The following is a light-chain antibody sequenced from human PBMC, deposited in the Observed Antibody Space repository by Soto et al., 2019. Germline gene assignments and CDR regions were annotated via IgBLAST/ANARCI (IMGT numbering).Light chain of an antibody. J-gene: IGLJ3*02. V-gene: IGLV2-14*01. Sequence: QSALTQPASVSGSPGQSITIPCTGTSSDVGYDNYVSWFQQHPGKAPKLMIYEVSRRPSGVSNRFSGSKSANTASLTISGLQAEDEADYYCTSHTASSTWVFGGGTKLTVL. CDR3: TSHTASSTWV. CDR1: SSDVGYDNY. CDR2: EVS.